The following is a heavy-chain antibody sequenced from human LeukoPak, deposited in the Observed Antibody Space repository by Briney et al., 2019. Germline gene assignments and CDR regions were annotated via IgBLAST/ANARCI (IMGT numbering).Heavy chain of an antibody. V-gene: IGHV4-31*03. J-gene: IGHJ4*02. Sequence: PSETLSLTCTVSGASISSGGYYWSWIRQHPGKGLEWIGYIFYSGSTYYNPSLKSRVTISVDTSKNQFSLKLSSVTAADTAVYYCARHNPGARVFDYWGQGTLVTVSS. CDR3: ARHNPGARVFDY. D-gene: IGHD1-14*01. CDR2: IFYSGST. CDR1: GASISSGGYY.